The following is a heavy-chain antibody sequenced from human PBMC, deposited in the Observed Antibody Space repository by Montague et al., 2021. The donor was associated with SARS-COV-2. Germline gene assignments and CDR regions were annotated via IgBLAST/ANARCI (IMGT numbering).Heavy chain of an antibody. Sequence: ETLSLTCSVSGGSISTYYWGWIRQPPGKGLEWIGYIYYSGSTNYNPSLKSRVTISIDTSKNQFSLELSSVTAADMAVYYCASPGGYCTGGSCYYVYWGQGTLVTVSS. CDR3: ASPGGYCTGGSCYYVY. CDR2: IYYSGST. J-gene: IGHJ4*02. CDR1: GGSISTYY. D-gene: IGHD2-15*01. V-gene: IGHV4-59*01.